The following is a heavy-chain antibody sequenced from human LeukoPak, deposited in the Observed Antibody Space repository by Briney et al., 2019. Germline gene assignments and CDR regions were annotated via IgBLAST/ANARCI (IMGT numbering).Heavy chain of an antibody. CDR3: ARDHYDSSGYFTRFDY. J-gene: IGHJ4*02. CDR2: ISSSSSYI. CDR1: GFTFSSYW. V-gene: IGHV3-21*01. Sequence: GGSLRLSCAASGFTFSSYWMHWVRQAPGKGLVWVSSISSSSSYIYYADSVKGRFTISRDNAKNSLYLQMNSLRAEDTAVYYCARDHYDSSGYFTRFDYWGQGTLVTVSS. D-gene: IGHD3-22*01.